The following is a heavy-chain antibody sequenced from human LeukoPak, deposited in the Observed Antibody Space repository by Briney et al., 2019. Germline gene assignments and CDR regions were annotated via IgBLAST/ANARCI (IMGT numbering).Heavy chain of an antibody. V-gene: IGHV3-7*01. CDR2: INADGSDT. D-gene: IGHD6-19*01. CDR3: VRWGVTAGMQD. J-gene: IGHJ4*02. CDR1: GFTFSNYA. Sequence: GGSLRLSCAASGFTFSNYAVMWVRQAPGKGLEWVANINADGSDTYHVDSVKGRFTISRSNAQKSLFLQMNSLRVEDTALYYCVRWGVTAGMQDWGQGTLITVS.